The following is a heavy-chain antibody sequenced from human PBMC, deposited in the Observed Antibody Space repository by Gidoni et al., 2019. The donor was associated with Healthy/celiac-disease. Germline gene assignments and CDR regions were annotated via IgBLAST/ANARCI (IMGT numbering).Heavy chain of an antibody. CDR1: GYSFTSYW. CDR2: IDPSDSYT. Sequence: EVQLVQSGAEVKHPGESPRLFCKGSGYSFTSYWISWVRQMPGKGLEWMGRIDPSDSYTNYSPSFQGHVTISADKSISTAYLQWSSLKASDTAMYYCARHPRYSSGVDYWGQGTLVTVSS. J-gene: IGHJ4*02. D-gene: IGHD6-19*01. V-gene: IGHV5-10-1*03. CDR3: ARHPRYSSGVDY.